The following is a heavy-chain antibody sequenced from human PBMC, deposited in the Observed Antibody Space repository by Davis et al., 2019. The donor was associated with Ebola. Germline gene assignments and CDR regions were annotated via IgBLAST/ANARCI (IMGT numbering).Heavy chain of an antibody. V-gene: IGHV1-69*13. J-gene: IGHJ6*02. CDR1: GGTFSSYA. CDR2: IIPIFGTA. Sequence: SVKVSCKASGGTFSSYAISWVRQAPGQGLEWMGGIIPIFGTANYAQKFQGRVTITADESTSTAHMELSSLRSEDTAVYYCARDRTAMVGRDGMDVWGQGTTVTVSS. CDR3: ARDRTAMVGRDGMDV. D-gene: IGHD5-18*01.